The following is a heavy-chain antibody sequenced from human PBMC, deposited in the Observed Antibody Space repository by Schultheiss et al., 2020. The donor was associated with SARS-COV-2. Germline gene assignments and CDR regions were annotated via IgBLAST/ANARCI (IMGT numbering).Heavy chain of an antibody. J-gene: IGHJ2*01. CDR2: IYSGGST. CDR3: ATVVVAATPYWYFDL. D-gene: IGHD2-15*01. V-gene: IGHV3-53*01. Sequence: GGSLRLSCAASGFTVSSNYMSWVRQAPGKGLEWVSVIYSGGSTYYADSVKGRFTISRDNSKNTLYLQMNSLRAEDTAVYYCATVVVAATPYWYFDLWGRGTLVTVSS. CDR1: GFTVSSNY.